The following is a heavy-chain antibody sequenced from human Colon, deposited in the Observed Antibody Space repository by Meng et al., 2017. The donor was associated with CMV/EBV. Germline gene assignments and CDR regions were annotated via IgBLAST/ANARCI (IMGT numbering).Heavy chain of an antibody. CDR1: GLTVVSNY. CDR3: ARGGSYSLGDEAFDF. D-gene: IGHD1-26*01. CDR2: IYNDDQT. Sequence: SGLTVVSNYMNCVRQAPGKGLEWVALIYNDDQTYYADSVRGRFAISRDRFKNTLFLQMNNLKSEDTALYYCARGGSYSLGDEAFDFWGQGTMVTVSS. V-gene: IGHV3-66*02. J-gene: IGHJ3*01.